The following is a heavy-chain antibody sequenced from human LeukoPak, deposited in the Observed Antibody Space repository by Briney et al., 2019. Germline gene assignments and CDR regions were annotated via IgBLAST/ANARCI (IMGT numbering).Heavy chain of an antibody. V-gene: IGHV4-61*02. Sequence: SQTLSLTCTVSGGSISSGSYYWSWIRQPAGKGLEWIGRIYTSGSTNYNPSLKSRVTISVDTSKNQFSLKLSSVTAADTAVYYCAREGDSSFGYFDYWGQGTLVTVSS. CDR2: IYTSGST. J-gene: IGHJ4*02. D-gene: IGHD6-13*01. CDR1: GGSISSGSYY. CDR3: AREGDSSFGYFDY.